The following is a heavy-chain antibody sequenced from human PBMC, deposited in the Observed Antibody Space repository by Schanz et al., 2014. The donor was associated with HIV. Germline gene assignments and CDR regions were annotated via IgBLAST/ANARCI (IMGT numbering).Heavy chain of an antibody. CDR1: GFSFSDYY. Sequence: QVQLVESGGGLVQPGGSLRLSCAASGFSFSDYYMSWIRQAPGKGLEWVSYMSSSGTTIYYADSVKGRFTISRDNAKNSLYLQINRLRAEDTALYYCARVWADYGMDVWGQGTTVTVSS. V-gene: IGHV3-11*01. D-gene: IGHD3-16*01. CDR2: MSSSGTTI. CDR3: ARVWADYGMDV. J-gene: IGHJ6*02.